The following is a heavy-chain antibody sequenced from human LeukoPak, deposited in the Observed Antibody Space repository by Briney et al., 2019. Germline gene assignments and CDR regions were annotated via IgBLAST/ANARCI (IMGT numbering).Heavy chain of an antibody. CDR3: ARAPNRRYCSSTSCYSRYWFDP. CDR1: GYTFTSYG. CDR2: ISAYNGNT. D-gene: IGHD2-2*01. V-gene: IGHV1-18*01. J-gene: IGHJ5*02. Sequence: ASVKVSCKASGYTFTSYGISWVRQAPGQGLEWMGWISAYNGNTNYAQKLQGRVTMTTDTSTSTAYMELSSLRSEDTAVYYCARAPNRRYCSSTSCYSRYWFDPWGQGTLVTVSS.